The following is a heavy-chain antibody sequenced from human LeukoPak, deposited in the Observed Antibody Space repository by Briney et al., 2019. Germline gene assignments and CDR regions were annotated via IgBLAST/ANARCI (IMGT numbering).Heavy chain of an antibody. CDR1: GGSISSGGYY. J-gene: IGHJ4*02. Sequence: SQTLSLTCTVSGGSISSGGYYWSWIRQPPGKGLEWIGTIHYSGKTYYNPSLKSRITISIDTSKKQFALKLSSVTAADTAVYYCARDQGISVVEWGQGTLVTVSS. CDR2: IHYSGKT. CDR3: ARDQGISVVE. V-gene: IGHV4-30-4*07. D-gene: IGHD2-15*01.